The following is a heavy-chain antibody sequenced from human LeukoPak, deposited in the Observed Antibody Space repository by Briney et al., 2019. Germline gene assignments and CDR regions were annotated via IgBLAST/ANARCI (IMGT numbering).Heavy chain of an antibody. Sequence: GGSLRLSCAASGFTFSDYYMSWIRQAPGKGLEWVSYISSSGSTIYDADSVKGRSTISRDNAKNSLYLQMNSLRAEDTAVYYCARMNPMNYYDSSGPGAFDIWGQGTMVTVSS. V-gene: IGHV3-11*01. J-gene: IGHJ3*02. CDR2: ISSSGSTI. CDR3: ARMNPMNYYDSSGPGAFDI. D-gene: IGHD3-22*01. CDR1: GFTFSDYY.